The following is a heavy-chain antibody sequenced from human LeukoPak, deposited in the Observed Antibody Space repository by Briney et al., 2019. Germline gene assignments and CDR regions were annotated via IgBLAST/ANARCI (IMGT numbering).Heavy chain of an antibody. D-gene: IGHD1-26*01. Sequence: GGSLRLSCAASGFTFSSYAMSWVRQAPGKGLEWVSAISGSGGSTYYADSVKGRFTIPRDNSKNTLYLQMNSLRAEDTAVYYCAKGPRGVGATAGGGPSDYWGQGTLVTVSS. CDR2: ISGSGGST. CDR1: GFTFSSYA. V-gene: IGHV3-23*01. CDR3: AKGPRGVGATAGGGPSDY. J-gene: IGHJ4*02.